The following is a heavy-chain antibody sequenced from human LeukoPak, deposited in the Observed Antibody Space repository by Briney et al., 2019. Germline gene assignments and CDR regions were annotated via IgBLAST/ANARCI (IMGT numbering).Heavy chain of an antibody. CDR2: LFYSGTT. CDR3: ASGYSTTLDF. V-gene: IGHV4-39*01. Sequence: SETLSLTCTVSGDSISNSKYYWVWVRQPPGQGLETIGILFYSGTTHYNPSLTSRVTMSVDTSKNQFSLRLSAVPAADTAVYSCASGYSTTLDFWGPGTLATVSS. CDR1: GDSISNSKYY. D-gene: IGHD6-13*01. J-gene: IGHJ4*02.